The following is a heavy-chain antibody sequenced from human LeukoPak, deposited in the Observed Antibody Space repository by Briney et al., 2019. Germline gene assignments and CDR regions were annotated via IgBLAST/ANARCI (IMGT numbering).Heavy chain of an antibody. CDR2: FDPEDGET. Sequence: ASVKVSCKVSGYTLTELSMHWVRQAPGKGLEWMGGFDPEDGETIYAQKFQGRVTMTEDTSTDTAYMELSSLRSEDTAVYYCQTELGGTPPYTNTGRAVGAKGTLVPV. V-gene: IGHV1-24*01. D-gene: IGHD3-16*01. J-gene: IGHJ6*04. CDR3: QTELGGTPPYTNTGRAV. CDR1: GYTLTELS.